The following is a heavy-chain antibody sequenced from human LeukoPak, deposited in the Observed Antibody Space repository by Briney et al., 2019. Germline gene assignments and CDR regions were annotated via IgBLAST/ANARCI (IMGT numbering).Heavy chain of an antibody. J-gene: IGHJ4*02. V-gene: IGHV1-2*02. CDR1: GYTFTSYY. CDR3: ARDKRVGATWAAGNY. Sequence: ASVKVSCKASGYTFTSYYMHWVRQAPGQGLEWMGWINPNSGGTNYAQKFQGRVTMTRDTSISTAYMELSRLRSDDTAVYYCARDKRVGATWAAGNYWGQGTLVTVSS. CDR2: INPNSGGT. D-gene: IGHD1-26*01.